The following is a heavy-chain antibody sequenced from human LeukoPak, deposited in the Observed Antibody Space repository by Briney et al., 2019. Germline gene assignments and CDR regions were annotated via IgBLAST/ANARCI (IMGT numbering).Heavy chain of an antibody. Sequence: SQTLSLTCTVSGGSISSGSYYWSWIRQPAGKGLEWIGRIYTSGSTNYNPSLKSRVTISVDTSKNQFSLKLSSVTAADTAVYYCARGEISYWYFDLWGRGTLVTVSS. CDR3: ARGEISYWYFDL. CDR2: IYTSGST. J-gene: IGHJ2*01. V-gene: IGHV4-61*02. CDR1: GGSISSGSYY.